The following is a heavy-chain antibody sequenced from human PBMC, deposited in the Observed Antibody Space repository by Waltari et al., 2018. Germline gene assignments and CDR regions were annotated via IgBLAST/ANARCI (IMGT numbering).Heavy chain of an antibody. CDR3: ARHVGDYTPTGFDP. D-gene: IGHD4-17*01. J-gene: IGHJ5*02. CDR2: IYYIGST. CDR1: GGSFSGYY. Sequence: QVQLQQWGAGLLKPSETLSLTCAVYGGSFSGYYWSWIRQPPGKGLEWIGSIYYIGSTYYNPSLKSRVTISVDTSKNQFSLKLSSVTAADTAVYYCARHVGDYTPTGFDPWGQGTLVTVSS. V-gene: IGHV4-34*01.